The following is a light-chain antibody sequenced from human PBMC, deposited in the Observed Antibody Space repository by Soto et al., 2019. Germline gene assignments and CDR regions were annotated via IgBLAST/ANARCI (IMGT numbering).Light chain of an antibody. J-gene: IGKJ1*01. CDR1: QSVSSN. V-gene: IGKV3-15*01. CDR2: GAS. CDR3: QQYNNWPPT. Sequence: EIVMTQSTATLSVSPGERATLSCRASQSVSSNLASYQQKPGQAPRLLIYGASPRATGIPARFSGSGSGTEFTLTISSLQSEDFAVYYCQQYNNWPPTFGQGTKVEIK.